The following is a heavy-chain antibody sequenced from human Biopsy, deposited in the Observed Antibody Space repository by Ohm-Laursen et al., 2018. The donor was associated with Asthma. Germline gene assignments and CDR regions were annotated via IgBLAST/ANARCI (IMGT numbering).Heavy chain of an antibody. V-gene: IGHV2-70*01. Sequence: TQTLTLICSFSGFSLSTRVLRVTWLRQSPGKAPEWLALLYWYDDKYYTRSLRTRLTITKGTSKNLVVLTMTNMDPVDTATYYCARIRQCYGVPSSCLNYGVDVWGQGTTVTVSS. D-gene: IGHD2-15*01. CDR2: LYWYDDK. J-gene: IGHJ6*02. CDR3: ARIRQCYGVPSSCLNYGVDV. CDR1: GFSLSTRVLR.